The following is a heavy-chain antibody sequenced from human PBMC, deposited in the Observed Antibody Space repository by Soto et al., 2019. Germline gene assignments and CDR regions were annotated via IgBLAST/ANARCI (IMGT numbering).Heavy chain of an antibody. D-gene: IGHD4-17*01. Sequence: QVQLVQSGAEVKKPGASVKVSCTTSGYTFTLFGITWVRQAPGPGLEWMGWISPYNGDTKYAEKLEGRVTLTTDTSTDTAYMELTSLTSDDTAESSCARGGEYRYFDYWGQGTLVTVSS. V-gene: IGHV1-18*01. CDR2: ISPYNGDT. CDR3: ARGGEYRYFDY. J-gene: IGHJ4*02. CDR1: GYTFTLFG.